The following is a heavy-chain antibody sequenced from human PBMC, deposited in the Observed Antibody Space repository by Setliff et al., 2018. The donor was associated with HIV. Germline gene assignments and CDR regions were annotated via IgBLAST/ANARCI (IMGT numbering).Heavy chain of an antibody. CDR3: ARARYGGFDH. CDR2: ISGYNGQT. CDR1: GGSFSSYG. Sequence: GASVKVSCKASGGSFSSYGLSWVRQAPGHGLEWMGWISGYNGQTKDAQKFQGRLIMTADTATSTSYMEMRSLRSDDTAIYYCARARYGGFDHWGQGSLVTVSS. D-gene: IGHD3-16*01. J-gene: IGHJ4*02. V-gene: IGHV1-18*01.